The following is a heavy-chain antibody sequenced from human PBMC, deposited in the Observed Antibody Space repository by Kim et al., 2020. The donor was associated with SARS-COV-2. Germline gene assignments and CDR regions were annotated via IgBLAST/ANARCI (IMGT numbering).Heavy chain of an antibody. CDR1: GFTFSSYG. V-gene: IGHV3-30*18. Sequence: GGSLRLSCAASGFTFSSYGMHWVRQAPGKGLEWVAVISYDGSNKYYTDSVKGRFTISRDNSKSTLYLQMNSLRADDTAVYYCAKGLYKHGNFYYYGMDVWGQGTTVTVSS. J-gene: IGHJ6*02. D-gene: IGHD1-1*01. CDR3: AKGLYKHGNFYYYGMDV. CDR2: ISYDGSNK.